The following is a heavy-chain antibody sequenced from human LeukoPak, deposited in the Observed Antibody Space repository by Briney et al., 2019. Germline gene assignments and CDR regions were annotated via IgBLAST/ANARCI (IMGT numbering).Heavy chain of an antibody. J-gene: IGHJ4*02. D-gene: IGHD6-13*01. CDR2: ISSSSGTI. CDR1: GFTFSSYS. Sequence: GGSLRLSCAASGFTFSSYSMNWVRQAPGKGLEWVSYISSSSGTIYYADSVKGRFTISRDNAKNSLYLQMNSLRAEDTAVYYCARDIAAAGAFDYWGQGTLVTVSS. CDR3: ARDIAAAGAFDY. V-gene: IGHV3-48*04.